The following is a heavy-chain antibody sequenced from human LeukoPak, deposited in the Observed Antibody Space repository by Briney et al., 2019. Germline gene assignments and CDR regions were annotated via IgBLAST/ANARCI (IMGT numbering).Heavy chain of an antibody. D-gene: IGHD4-17*01. CDR3: ARAPYGDSLFDY. V-gene: IGHV4-59*01. CDR2: IYYSGST. J-gene: IGHJ4*02. Sequence: PSETLSLTCAVYGGSFSGYYWSWIRQPPGKGLEWIGYIYYSGSTNYNPSLKSRVTISVDTSKNQFSLKLSSVTAADTAVYYCARAPYGDSLFDYWGQGTLVTVSS. CDR1: GGSFSGYY.